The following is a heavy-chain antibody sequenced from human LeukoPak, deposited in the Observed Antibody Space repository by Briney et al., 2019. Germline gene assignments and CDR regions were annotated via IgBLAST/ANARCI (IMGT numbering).Heavy chain of an antibody. V-gene: IGHV3-15*01. CDR1: GFTFSNAW. Sequence: GGSLRLSCAASGFTFSNAWMSWVRQAPGKGLEWVGRIKSKTDGGTTDYAAPVKGRFTISRDDSKNTLYLQMNSLKTEDTAVYYCTIPGYTEQRLNYYYYGMDVWGQGTTVTVSS. CDR3: TIPGYTEQRLNYYYYGMDV. CDR2: IKSKTDGGTT. D-gene: IGHD6-25*01. J-gene: IGHJ6*02.